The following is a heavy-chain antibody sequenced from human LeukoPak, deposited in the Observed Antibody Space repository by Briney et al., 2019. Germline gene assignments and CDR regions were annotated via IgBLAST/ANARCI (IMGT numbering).Heavy chain of an antibody. CDR3: ARVPRSGDRFDP. Sequence: ASVKVSCKASGYTFTGYYMHWVRQAPGQGLEWMGWINPNSGGTNYAQKFQDRVTMTRDTSISTAYMELSRLRSDDTAVYCARVPRSGDRFDPWGQGTLVTVSS. D-gene: IGHD2-15*01. CDR2: INPNSGGT. CDR1: GYTFTGYY. J-gene: IGHJ5*02. V-gene: IGHV1-2*02.